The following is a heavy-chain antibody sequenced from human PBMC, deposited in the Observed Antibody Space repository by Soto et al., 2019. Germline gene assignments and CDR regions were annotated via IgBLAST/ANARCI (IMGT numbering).Heavy chain of an antibody. D-gene: IGHD5-12*01. CDR2: INPNSGGT. J-gene: IGHJ4*02. V-gene: IGHV1-2*04. CDR1: GYTFTGYY. CDR3: ATACRDGYNCLDY. Sequence: QVQLVQSGAEVKKPGASVKVSCKASGYTFTGYYIHWVRQAPGQGREWMGWINPNSGGTNYAQKFQGWVTMTRDTSISTAYMELSRLTSDDTAVYYCATACRDGYNCLDYWGQGTLVTVSS.